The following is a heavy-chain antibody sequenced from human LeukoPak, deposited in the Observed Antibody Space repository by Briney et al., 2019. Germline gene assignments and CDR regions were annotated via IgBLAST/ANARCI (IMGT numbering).Heavy chain of an antibody. D-gene: IGHD5-18*01. CDR2: INPNSGGT. V-gene: IGHV1-2*06. CDR1: GYTFTGYY. Sequence: ASVKVSCKASGYTFTGYYMHWVRQAPGQGLEWMGRINPNSGGTNYAQKFQGRATMTRDTSISTAYMELSRLRSDDTAVYYCAREVSWDTAMATGAFDIWGQGTMVTVSS. J-gene: IGHJ3*02. CDR3: AREVSWDTAMATGAFDI.